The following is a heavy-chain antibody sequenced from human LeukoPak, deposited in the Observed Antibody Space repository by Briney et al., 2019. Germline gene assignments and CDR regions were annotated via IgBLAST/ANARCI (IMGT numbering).Heavy chain of an antibody. J-gene: IGHJ3*01. CDR1: GFTFSSYS. CDR2: ISGTSDYI. CDR3: VKDIQLST. D-gene: IGHD5-24*01. V-gene: IGHV3-21*04. Sequence: GGSLRLSCAASGFTFSSYSMNWVRQAPGKGLEWVSYISGTSDYIYYADSLKGRFTISRDNFNHTLSLQMNSLRVEDTAIYYCVKDIQLSTWGLGTMVTVSS.